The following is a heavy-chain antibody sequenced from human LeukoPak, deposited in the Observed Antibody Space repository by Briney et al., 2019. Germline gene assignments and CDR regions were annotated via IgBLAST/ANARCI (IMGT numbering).Heavy chain of an antibody. Sequence: PSETLSLTCTVSGDSISSSYWDWIRQPPGRGLEWIGYIYYNGDTNYNPSLKSRVTISVDTSKNQFSLKLSSVTAADTAVYYCAREGPRDKVVAPTIILPPSDYYGMDVWGQGTTVTVSS. D-gene: IGHD2-2*01. CDR1: GDSISSSY. V-gene: IGHV4-59*12. J-gene: IGHJ6*02. CDR2: IYYNGDT. CDR3: AREGPRDKVVAPTIILPPSDYYGMDV.